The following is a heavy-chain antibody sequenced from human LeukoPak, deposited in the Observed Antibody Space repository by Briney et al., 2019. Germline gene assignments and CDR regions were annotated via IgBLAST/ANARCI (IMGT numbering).Heavy chain of an antibody. J-gene: IGHJ4*02. Sequence: PGGSLRLSCAASGFTFSSYAMHWVRQAPGKGLEWVAVISYDGSNKYHADSVKGRFTISRDNSKNTLYLQMNSLRAEDTAVYYCARGAYGSGSYLFDYWGQGTLVTVSS. V-gene: IGHV3-30-3*01. CDR2: ISYDGSNK. D-gene: IGHD3-10*01. CDR3: ARGAYGSGSYLFDY. CDR1: GFTFSSYA.